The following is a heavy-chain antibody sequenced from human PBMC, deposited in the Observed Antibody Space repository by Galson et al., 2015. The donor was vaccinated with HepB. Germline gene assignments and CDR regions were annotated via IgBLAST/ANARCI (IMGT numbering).Heavy chain of an antibody. V-gene: IGHV1-18*01. CDR1: GYTFTSYG. Sequence: SVKVSCKASGYTFTSYGISWVRQAPGQGLEWMGWISAYNGNTNYAQKLQGRVTMTTDTSTSTAYMELRSLRSDDTAVYYCARLPPGDFWSGYYWGGVSFDYWGQGTLVTVSS. CDR2: ISAYNGNT. CDR3: ARLPPGDFWSGYYWGGVSFDY. J-gene: IGHJ4*02. D-gene: IGHD3-3*01.